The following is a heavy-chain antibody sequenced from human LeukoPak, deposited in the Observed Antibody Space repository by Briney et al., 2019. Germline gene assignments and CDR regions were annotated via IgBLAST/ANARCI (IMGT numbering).Heavy chain of an antibody. D-gene: IGHD6-13*01. V-gene: IGHV3-48*01. J-gene: IGHJ4*02. CDR3: ARKRESSSSWHGGLAY. Sequence: GGSLRLSCAASGFTFSSYWMSWMRQAPGKGLEWLSYISSGSGGIYYADSVKGRFTISRDNAKNSLYLQMNSLRAEDTAVYYCARKRESSSSWHGGLAYWGQGTLVTVSS. CDR1: GFTFSSYW. CDR2: ISSGSGGI.